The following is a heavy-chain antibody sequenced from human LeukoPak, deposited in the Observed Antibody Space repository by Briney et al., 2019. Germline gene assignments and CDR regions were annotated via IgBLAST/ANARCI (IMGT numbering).Heavy chain of an antibody. CDR3: ARVKKWELLPDY. Sequence: ASVKVSCKASGGTFSSYAISWVRQAPGQGLEWMGWISAYNGNTNYAQKLQGRVTMTTDTSTSTAYMELRSLRSDDTAVYYCARVKKWELLPDYWGQGTLVTVSS. CDR1: GGTFSSYA. V-gene: IGHV1-18*01. J-gene: IGHJ4*02. CDR2: ISAYNGNT. D-gene: IGHD1-26*01.